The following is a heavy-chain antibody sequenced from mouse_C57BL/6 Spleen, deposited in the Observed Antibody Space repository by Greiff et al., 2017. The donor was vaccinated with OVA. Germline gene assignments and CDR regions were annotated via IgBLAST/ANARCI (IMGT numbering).Heavy chain of an antibody. CDR2: IWGGGST. Sequence: VNVVESGPGLVAPSQSLSITCTVSGFSLTSYGVDWVRQPPGKGLEWLGVIWGGGSTNYNSALMSRLSISKDNSKSQVFLKMNSLQTDDTAMYYCAKQRFYDGYDYYAMDHWGQGPSVTVSS. CDR1: GFSLTSYG. V-gene: IGHV2-9*01. CDR3: AKQRFYDGYDYYAMDH. D-gene: IGHD2-3*01. J-gene: IGHJ4*01.